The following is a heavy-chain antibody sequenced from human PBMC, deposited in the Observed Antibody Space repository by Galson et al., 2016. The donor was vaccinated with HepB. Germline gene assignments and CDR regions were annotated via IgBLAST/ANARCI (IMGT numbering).Heavy chain of an antibody. Sequence: PALVKPTQTLTLTCTFSGFSLNTIGMGVSWIRQPPGKALEWLALIHWDDDKFYGTSLETRLTISRDASRNQVVLTMTNMDPVDTATYYCARLTPDYIDSWGQGTLVTVSS. CDR3: ARLTPDYIDS. CDR1: GFSLNTIGMG. CDR2: IHWDDDK. J-gene: IGHJ4*02. V-gene: IGHV2-70*01.